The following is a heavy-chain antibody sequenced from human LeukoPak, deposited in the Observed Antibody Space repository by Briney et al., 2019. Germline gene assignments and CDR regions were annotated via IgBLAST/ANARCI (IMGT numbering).Heavy chain of an antibody. D-gene: IGHD6-19*01. J-gene: IGHJ4*02. Sequence: GGSLRLSCAAPGFTFSSYGMHWVRQAPGTGLEWVALIWYDGSHKYSADSVKGRFTISRDNSKHTLYLQMDSLRAEDTAVYYCARGRGAGYSSGYFPFYFDYWGQGTLVTVSS. CDR2: IWYDGSHK. CDR1: GFTFSSYG. V-gene: IGHV3-33*01. CDR3: ARGRGAGYSSGYFPFYFDY.